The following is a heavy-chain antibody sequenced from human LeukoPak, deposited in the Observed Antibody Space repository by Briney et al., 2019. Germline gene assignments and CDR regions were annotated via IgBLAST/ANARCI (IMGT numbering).Heavy chain of an antibody. V-gene: IGHV3-7*01. Sequence: GGSLRLSCTASGFTFSSYWMSWVRQAPGKGLEWVANIKQDGSEKDYVDSVKGRFTISRDNAKNSLYLQMNSLRAEDTAVYYCAKYCGGDRYGMDVWGQGTTVTVSS. D-gene: IGHD2-21*02. CDR3: AKYCGGDRYGMDV. J-gene: IGHJ6*02. CDR1: GFTFSSYW. CDR2: IKQDGSEK.